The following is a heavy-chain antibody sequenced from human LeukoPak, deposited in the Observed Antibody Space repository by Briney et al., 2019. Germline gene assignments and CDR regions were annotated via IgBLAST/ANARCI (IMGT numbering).Heavy chain of an antibody. CDR2: ISSGDNTI. V-gene: IGHV3-11*04. CDR1: GFTFSDYY. CDR3: ARDRERVSDY. J-gene: IGHJ4*02. Sequence: PGGSLRLSCAASGFTFSDYYMSWIRQAPGKGLEWVSYISSGDNTIYYADSVKGRFTISRDNAKNSLYLQMNSLRAEDTAVYYCARDRERVSDYWGQGTLVTVSS.